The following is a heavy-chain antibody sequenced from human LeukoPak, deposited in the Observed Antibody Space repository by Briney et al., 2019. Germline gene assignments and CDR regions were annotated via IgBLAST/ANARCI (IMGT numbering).Heavy chain of an antibody. CDR3: ARGHVVVVAAPYYYYYMDV. CDR2: MNPNSGNT. V-gene: IGHV1-8*03. CDR1: GYTFTSYD. D-gene: IGHD2-15*01. Sequence: GASVKVPCKASGYTFTSYDINWGRRATGQGLEWMGWMNPNSGNTGYAQKFQGRVTITRNTSISTAYMELSSLRSEDTAVYYCARGHVVVVAAPYYYYYMDVWGKGTTVTVSS. J-gene: IGHJ6*03.